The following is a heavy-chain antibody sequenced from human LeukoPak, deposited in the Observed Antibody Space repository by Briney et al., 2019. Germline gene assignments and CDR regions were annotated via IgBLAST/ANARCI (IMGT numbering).Heavy chain of an antibody. D-gene: IGHD5-24*01. J-gene: IGHJ4*02. Sequence: SETLSLTCTVSGGSISSSSYYWGWIRQPPGKGLEWIGSIYYSGSTYYNPSLKSRVTISVDTSKNQFSLKLSSVTAADTAVYYCARRGRLQLPDYWGQGTLVTVSS. V-gene: IGHV4-39*01. CDR2: IYYSGST. CDR3: ARRGRLQLPDY. CDR1: GGSISSSSYY.